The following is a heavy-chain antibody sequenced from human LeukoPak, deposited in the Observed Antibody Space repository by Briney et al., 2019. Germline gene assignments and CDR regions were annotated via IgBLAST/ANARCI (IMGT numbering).Heavy chain of an antibody. V-gene: IGHV4-34*01. J-gene: IGHJ6*02. CDR3: ARGNFDDYYYYGMDV. CDR1: GGSFSGYY. CDR2: INHSGST. D-gene: IGHD3-9*01. Sequence: PSETLSLTCAVYGGSFSGYYWSWIRQPPGKGLEWIGEINHSGSTNYNPSLKSRVTISVDTSKNQFSLKLSSVTAADTAVYYCARGNFDDYYYYGMDVWGQGTMVTVSS.